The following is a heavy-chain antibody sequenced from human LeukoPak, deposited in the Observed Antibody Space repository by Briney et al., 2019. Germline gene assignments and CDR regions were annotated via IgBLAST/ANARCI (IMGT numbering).Heavy chain of an antibody. CDR2: TYYRSKWYN. V-gene: IGHV6-1*01. D-gene: IGHD2-2*01. Sequence: SQTLSLTCAISGDSVSSNSAAWNWIRQSPSRGLEWLGRTYYRSKWYNDYAVSVKSRITINPDTSKNQFSLQLNSVTPEDTAVYYCAREGVVVPAAIMGFNWFDPWGQGTLVTVSS. CDR3: AREGVVVPAAIMGFNWFDP. J-gene: IGHJ5*02. CDR1: GDSVSSNSAA.